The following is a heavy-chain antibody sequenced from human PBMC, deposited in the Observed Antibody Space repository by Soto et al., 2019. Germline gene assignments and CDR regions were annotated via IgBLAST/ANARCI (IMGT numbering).Heavy chain of an antibody. CDR1: GGTFSSYA. D-gene: IGHD1-7*01. CDR3: AMRTGTTSYYYYGMDV. V-gene: IGHV1-69*13. J-gene: IGHJ6*02. CDR2: IIPIFGTA. Sequence: SVKVSCKASGGTFSSYAISWVRQAPGQGLEWMGGIIPIFGTAIYAQKFQGRVTITADESTSTAYMELSSLRSEDTAVYYCAMRTGTTSYYYYGMDVWGQGTTVTVSS.